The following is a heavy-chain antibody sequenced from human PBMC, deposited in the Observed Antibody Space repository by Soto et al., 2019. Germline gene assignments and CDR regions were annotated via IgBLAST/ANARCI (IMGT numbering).Heavy chain of an antibody. Sequence: QVQLVQSGAEVKKPGSSVKVSCKASGGTFSSYAISWVRQAPGQGLEWMGGIIPIFGTANYAQKFQGRVTITADESTSTAYMELSSLRSEDTAVYYCASTHAAGDRDQSVVTYGMDVWVQGATVTVSS. V-gene: IGHV1-69*01. D-gene: IGHD6-19*01. CDR3: ASTHAAGDRDQSVVTYGMDV. CDR1: GGTFSSYA. J-gene: IGHJ6*02. CDR2: IIPIFGTA.